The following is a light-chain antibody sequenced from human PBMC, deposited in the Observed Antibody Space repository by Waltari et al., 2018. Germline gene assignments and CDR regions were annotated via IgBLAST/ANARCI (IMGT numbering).Light chain of an antibody. CDR3: QQRSSWPLT. V-gene: IGKV3-11*01. CDR1: QSVSRC. Sequence: EIVFTQSPATISFSPGQRAPLSCRTSQSVSRCLAWYQQRPGQAPRLLIYDAATRATGIPARFSGSGSATDFTLTISSLDPDDLAVYYCQQRSSWPLTFGGGTRVQIK. CDR2: DAA. J-gene: IGKJ4*01.